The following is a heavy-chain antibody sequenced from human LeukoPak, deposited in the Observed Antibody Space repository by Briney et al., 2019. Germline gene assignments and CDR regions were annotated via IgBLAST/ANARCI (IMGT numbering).Heavy chain of an antibody. CDR3: ATLKVEYDFWSGSPVYFDY. J-gene: IGHJ4*02. D-gene: IGHD3-3*01. CDR2: IIPIFGTA. V-gene: IGHV1-69*13. Sequence: SVKVSCKASGGTFSSYAISWVRQAPGQGLEWMGGIIPIFGTANYAQKFQGRVTITADESTSTAYMELSSLRSEDTAVYYCATLKVEYDFWSGSPVYFDYWGQGTLVTVSS. CDR1: GGTFSSYA.